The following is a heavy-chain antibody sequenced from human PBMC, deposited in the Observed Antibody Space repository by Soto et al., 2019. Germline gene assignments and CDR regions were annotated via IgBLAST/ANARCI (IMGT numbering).Heavy chain of an antibody. J-gene: IGHJ4*02. CDR1: GFTFSTYS. Sequence: VQLVESGGGLVKPGGSLRLSCAASGFTFSTYSMIWVRQAPGKGLEWVSSISSSSTYIYYADSVKGRCTISRDNAKNPLYLQMNSLRAEDTAVYYCARGAGDSGYDYSHFDYWGQGTLVTVSS. CDR2: ISSSSTYI. V-gene: IGHV3-21*01. D-gene: IGHD5-12*01. CDR3: ARGAGDSGYDYSHFDY.